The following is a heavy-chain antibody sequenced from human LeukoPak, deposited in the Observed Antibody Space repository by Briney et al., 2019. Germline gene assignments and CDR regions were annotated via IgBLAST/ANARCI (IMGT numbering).Heavy chain of an antibody. CDR1: GYTFTSYA. V-gene: IGHV1-3*01. D-gene: IGHD6-25*01. J-gene: IGHJ5*02. Sequence: GASVKVSCKASGYTFTSYAMHWVRQAPGQRLEWMGWINAGNGNTKYSQKFQGRVTITRDTSASTAYMELSSLRSEDTAVYYCARDSHQYSSGPNWFDPWGQGTLVTVSS. CDR3: ARDSHQYSSGPNWFDP. CDR2: INAGNGNT.